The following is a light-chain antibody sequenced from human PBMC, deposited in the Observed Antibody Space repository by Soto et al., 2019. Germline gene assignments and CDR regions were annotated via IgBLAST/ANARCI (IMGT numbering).Light chain of an antibody. J-gene: IGKJ4*01. V-gene: IGKV3-15*01. Sequence: EIVMTQSPVTLSVSPGDRATLSCRASQSVNSNLVWYQQKPGQTPKLLIYVASTRATGIPARFSGSGSGTEFTLTISSLQSEDFAVYYCQQYNVWPLTFGGGTKVEFK. CDR3: QQYNVWPLT. CDR1: QSVNSN. CDR2: VAS.